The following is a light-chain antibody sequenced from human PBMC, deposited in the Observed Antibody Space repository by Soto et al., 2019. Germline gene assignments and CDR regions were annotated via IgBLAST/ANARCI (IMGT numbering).Light chain of an antibody. CDR3: QQYASSPGT. Sequence: DIVLTQSPGTLSLSPGEIGTLSCRASQRVSSSYLAWYQQKRGQAPRLLIYGASSRATGIPDRSSGSGSGTDFTLTINRLEPEDFAVYYCQQYASSPGTFGQGTKVDIK. CDR2: GAS. V-gene: IGKV3-20*01. J-gene: IGKJ1*01. CDR1: QRVSSSY.